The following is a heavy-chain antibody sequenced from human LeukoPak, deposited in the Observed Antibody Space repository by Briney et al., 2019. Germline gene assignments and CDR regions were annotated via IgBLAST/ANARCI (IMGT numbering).Heavy chain of an antibody. CDR1: GGSFSGYY. J-gene: IGHJ3*02. CDR2: INHSGST. Sequence: SETLSLTCAVYGGSFSGYYWSWIRQPPGKGLEWIGEINHSGSTNYNPSLKSRVTISADTSKNQFSLKLSSVTAADTAVYYCARRSGTYHAFDIWGQGTMVTVSS. V-gene: IGHV4-34*01. D-gene: IGHD1-26*01. CDR3: ARRSGTYHAFDI.